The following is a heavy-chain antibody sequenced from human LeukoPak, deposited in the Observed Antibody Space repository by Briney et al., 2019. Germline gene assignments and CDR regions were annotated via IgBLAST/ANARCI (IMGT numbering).Heavy chain of an antibody. CDR3: AREGASPDYYDSSGYFSN. CDR1: GGSFSGYY. Sequence: KPSETLSLTCAVYGGSFSGYYWSWIRQPPGKGLEWIGEINHSGSTNYNPSLKSRVTISVDTSKNQFSLKLSSVTAADTAVYYCAREGASPDYYDSSGYFSNWGQGTLVTVSS. CDR2: INHSGST. V-gene: IGHV4-34*01. J-gene: IGHJ4*02. D-gene: IGHD3-22*01.